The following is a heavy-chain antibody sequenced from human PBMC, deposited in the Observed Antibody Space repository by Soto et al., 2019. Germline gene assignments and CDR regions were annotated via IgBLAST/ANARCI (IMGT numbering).Heavy chain of an antibody. Sequence: QVQLVQSGAEVKKPGASVKVSCKASGYTFTGYYIHWVRQATGQGLEWMGMINPSGGSTDYAQKFRAGYTMTGKTTTSTGNIDPTSLGSEDTAGYNWAGPPLPGCINAVSYPFDYWGQGTLVTVSS. V-gene: IGHV1-46*01. J-gene: IGHJ4*02. CDR2: INPSGGST. CDR3: AGPPLPGCINAVSYPFDY. CDR1: GYTFTGYY. D-gene: IGHD2-8*01.